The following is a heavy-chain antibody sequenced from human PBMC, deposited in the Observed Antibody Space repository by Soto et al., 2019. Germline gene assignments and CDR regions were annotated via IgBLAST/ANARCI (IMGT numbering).Heavy chain of an antibody. CDR1: GYTFTGYY. CDR2: INPNSGGT. D-gene: IGHD2-15*01. V-gene: IGHV1-2*04. Sequence: GASVKVSCKASGYTFTGYYMHWVRQAPGQGLEWMGWINPNSGGTNYAQKFQGWVTMTRDTSISTAYMELSRLRSDDTAVYYCARAPGYCSGGSCYSDNWFDPWGQGTLVTVSS. CDR3: ARAPGYCSGGSCYSDNWFDP. J-gene: IGHJ5*02.